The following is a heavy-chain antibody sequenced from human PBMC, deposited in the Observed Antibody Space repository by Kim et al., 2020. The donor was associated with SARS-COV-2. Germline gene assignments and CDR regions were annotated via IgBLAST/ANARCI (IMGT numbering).Heavy chain of an antibody. V-gene: IGHV4-39*07. D-gene: IGHD2-15*01. J-gene: IGHJ4*02. CDR3: GRDTIGKGSDY. Sequence: DYSPSLRSRVTISRDTSNIQFSLKLSSVTAADTAMYYCGRDTIGKGSDYWGQGTLVTVYS.